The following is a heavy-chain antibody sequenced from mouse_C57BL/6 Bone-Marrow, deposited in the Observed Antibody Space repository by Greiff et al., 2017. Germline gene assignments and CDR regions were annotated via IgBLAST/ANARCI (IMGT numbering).Heavy chain of an antibody. CDR3: AREGELGRWFAY. V-gene: IGHV1-82*01. CDR2: IYPGDGDT. Sequence: VHLVESGPELVKPGASVKISCKASGYAFSSSWMNWVKQRPGKGLEWIGRIYPGDGDTNYNGKFKGKATLTADKSSSTAYMQLSSLTSEDSAVYFCAREGELGRWFAYWGQGTLVTVSA. CDR1: GYAFSSSW. J-gene: IGHJ3*01. D-gene: IGHD4-1*01.